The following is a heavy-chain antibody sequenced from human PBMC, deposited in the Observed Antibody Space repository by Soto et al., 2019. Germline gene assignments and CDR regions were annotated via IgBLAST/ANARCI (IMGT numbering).Heavy chain of an antibody. CDR1: GGSISSSSYY. CDR3: ARQGTTVTTLDWFDP. Sequence: SETLSLTCTVSGGSISSSSYYWGWIRQPPGKGLEWIGSIYYSGSTYYNPSLKSRVTISVDTSKNQFSLKLSSVTAADTAVYYCARQGTTVTTLDWFDPWGQGTLVTVSS. D-gene: IGHD4-17*01. J-gene: IGHJ5*02. V-gene: IGHV4-39*01. CDR2: IYYSGST.